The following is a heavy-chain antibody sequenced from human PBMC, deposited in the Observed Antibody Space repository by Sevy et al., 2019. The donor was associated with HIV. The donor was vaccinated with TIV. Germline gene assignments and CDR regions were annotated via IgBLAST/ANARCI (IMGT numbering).Heavy chain of an antibody. CDR2: FAFGCGEI. J-gene: IGHJ4*02. CDR3: AREGCNKPYDY. CDR1: GFTFSKYS. V-gene: IGHV3-23*01. D-gene: IGHD2-8*01. Sequence: GGSLRLSCAASGFTFSKYSMSWVRQPPGKGLEWVSAFAFGCGEINYADSVKGRFTISRDNSKMSVYLQMNNLRPEDTAVYYFAREGCNKPYDYWGQGTLVTVSS.